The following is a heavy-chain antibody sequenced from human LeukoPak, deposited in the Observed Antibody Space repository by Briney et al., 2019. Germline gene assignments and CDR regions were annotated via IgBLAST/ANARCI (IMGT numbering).Heavy chain of an antibody. Sequence: SETLSLTCAVYGGSFSVYYWSCIRQPPGKGLEWIGEINHSGSTNYNPSLKSRVTISVDTSKNQFSLKLSSVTAADTAVYYCARGSRAARRSNWFDPWGQGTLVTVSS. V-gene: IGHV4-34*01. CDR1: GGSFSVYY. D-gene: IGHD6-6*01. J-gene: IGHJ5*02. CDR2: INHSGST. CDR3: ARGSRAARRSNWFDP.